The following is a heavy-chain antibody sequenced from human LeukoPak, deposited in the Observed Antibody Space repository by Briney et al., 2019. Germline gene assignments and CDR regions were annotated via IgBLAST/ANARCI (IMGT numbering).Heavy chain of an antibody. CDR3: ARGDYADY. J-gene: IGHJ4*02. V-gene: IGHV4-34*01. CDR1: GGSFSGYY. CDR2: INHSGST. D-gene: IGHD4-17*01. Sequence: SETLSLTCTVYGGSFSGYYWTWIRQPPGKGLEWIGEINHSGSTNYNPSLKSRVTISVDTSKNQFSLKLSSVTAADTAVYYCARGDYADYWGQGTLVTVSS.